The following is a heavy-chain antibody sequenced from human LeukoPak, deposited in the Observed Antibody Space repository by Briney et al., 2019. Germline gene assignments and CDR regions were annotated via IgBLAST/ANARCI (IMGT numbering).Heavy chain of an antibody. CDR1: GGSISSSNW. CDR3: ARTLLGYCSSTSCYWIDAFDI. Sequence: SGTLSLTCAVSGGSISSSNWWSWVRQPPGKGLEWIGEIYHSGSTNYNPSLKSRVTISVDKSKNQFSLKLSSVTAADTAVYYCARTLLGYCSSTSCYWIDAFDIWGQGTMVTVSS. V-gene: IGHV4-4*02. CDR2: IYHSGST. J-gene: IGHJ3*02. D-gene: IGHD2-2*01.